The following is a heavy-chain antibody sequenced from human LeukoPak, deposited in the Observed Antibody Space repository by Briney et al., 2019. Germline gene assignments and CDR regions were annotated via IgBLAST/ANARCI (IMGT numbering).Heavy chain of an antibody. Sequence: KPSETLSLTCTVSGGSISSSSYYWGWIRQPPGKGLEWIGSIYYSGSTYYNPSLKSRVTISVDTSKNQFSLKLSSVTAADTAVYYCARRRGYSGYDFTLPFDYWGQGTLVTVSS. CDR2: IYYSGST. CDR3: ARRRGYSGYDFTLPFDY. J-gene: IGHJ4*02. V-gene: IGHV4-39*01. CDR1: GGSISSSSYY. D-gene: IGHD5-12*01.